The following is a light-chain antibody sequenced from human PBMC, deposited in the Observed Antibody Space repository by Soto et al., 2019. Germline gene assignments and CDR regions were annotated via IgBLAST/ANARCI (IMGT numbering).Light chain of an antibody. Sequence: EIVLTQSPATLSLSPGERATLSCRASQSVSSYLAWYQQKPGQAPRLLIYDASNRATGIPARFSGSGSGTDFTLTISSREREDFAVYYCQQRSNWPPLYTFGQGTKREIK. V-gene: IGKV3-11*01. J-gene: IGKJ2*01. CDR2: DAS. CDR1: QSVSSY. CDR3: QQRSNWPPLYT.